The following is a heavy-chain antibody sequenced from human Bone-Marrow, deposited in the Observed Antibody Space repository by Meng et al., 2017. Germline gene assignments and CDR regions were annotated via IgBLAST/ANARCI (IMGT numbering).Heavy chain of an antibody. CDR2: VYHRGDT. Sequence: QVQLQESGPGLVKPSGTLSLPCSVSGDSISSDIWWSWVRQPPGKGLEWIGEVYHRGDTNYNPSLKSRVDISVDNSKNQFYLSLFSVTAADTAVYYCGRDQGRELINHWGQGTLVTVSS. CDR3: GRDQGRELINH. J-gene: IGHJ4*02. V-gene: IGHV4-4*02. D-gene: IGHD1-7*01. CDR1: GDSISSDIW.